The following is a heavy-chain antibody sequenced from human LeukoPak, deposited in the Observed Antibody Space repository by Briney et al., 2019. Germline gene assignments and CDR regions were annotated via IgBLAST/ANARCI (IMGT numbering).Heavy chain of an antibody. V-gene: IGHV4-30-4*01. CDR2: IYHSGST. Sequence: SETLSLTCTVSGGSINSGDYYWSWIRQPPGKGLEWIGYIYHSGSTYYNPSLKSRVTVSVDTSENQFSLKLSSVTAADTAVYYCARVIAVAGDLEYFQHWGQGTLVTASS. D-gene: IGHD6-13*01. J-gene: IGHJ1*01. CDR3: ARVIAVAGDLEYFQH. CDR1: GGSINSGDYY.